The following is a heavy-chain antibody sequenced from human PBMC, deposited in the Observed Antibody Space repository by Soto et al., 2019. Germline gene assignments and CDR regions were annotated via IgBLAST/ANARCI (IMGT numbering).Heavy chain of an antibody. Sequence: SETLSLTCTVSIASIRSTDYYWSWIRQAPGKGLEWIGYVYYTGSTYYNPSLMSRLTISVDTSKNQFSLKLTSVTAAETAVYYCVRTAREGAVAPHWFDRWGQGTQVTVSS. J-gene: IGHJ5*02. CDR3: VRTAREGAVAPHWFDR. D-gene: IGHD2-21*02. CDR1: IASIRSTDYY. CDR2: VYYTGST. V-gene: IGHV4-30-4*01.